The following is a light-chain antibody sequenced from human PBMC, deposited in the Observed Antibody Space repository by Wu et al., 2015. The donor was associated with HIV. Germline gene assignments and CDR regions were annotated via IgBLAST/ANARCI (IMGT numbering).Light chain of an antibody. Sequence: EIVLTQSPVTLTLSPGERATLSCRASQNVNRDFLAWYQQRPGQAPRLLVSGASSRATGIPDRFSSSGSGTDFTLIITRLEPEDSAVYYCQQCGSSPPVTFGQGTKVEIK. CDR3: QQCGSSPPVT. CDR2: GAS. V-gene: IGKV3-20*01. J-gene: IGKJ1*01. CDR1: QNVNRDF.